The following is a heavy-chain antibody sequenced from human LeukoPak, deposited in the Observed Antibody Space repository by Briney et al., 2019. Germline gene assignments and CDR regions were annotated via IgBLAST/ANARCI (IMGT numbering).Heavy chain of an antibody. D-gene: IGHD5-18*01. CDR2: ITNSSSYI. CDR1: GFTFSTYY. J-gene: IGHJ4*02. Sequence: GGSLRLSCAASGFTFSTYYMNWVRQAPGKGLEWVSSITNSSSYIYYADSVKGRFTISRDNAKNSLYLQMNSLRAEDTAVYYCARDLGGYSYGSHFDYWGQGTLVTVSS. V-gene: IGHV3-21*01. CDR3: ARDLGGYSYGSHFDY.